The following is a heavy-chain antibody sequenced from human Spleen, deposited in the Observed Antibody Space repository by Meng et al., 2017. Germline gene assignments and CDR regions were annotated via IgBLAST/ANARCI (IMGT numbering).Heavy chain of an antibody. CDR2: IYYSGST. CDR3: ARLPPLRYLPNLNGMDV. V-gene: IGHV4-59*01. Sequence: GSLRLSCTVSGGSISSYYWSWIRQPPGKGLEWIGYIYYSGSTNYNPSLKSRVTISVDTSKNQFSLKLSSVTAADTAVYYWARLPPLRYLPNLNGMDVWGQGTTVTVSS. D-gene: IGHD3-9*01. J-gene: IGHJ6*02. CDR1: GGSISSYY.